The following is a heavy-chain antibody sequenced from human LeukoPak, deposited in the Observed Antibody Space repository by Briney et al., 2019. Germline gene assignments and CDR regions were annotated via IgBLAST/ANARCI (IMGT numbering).Heavy chain of an antibody. Sequence: SETLSLTCTVSGGSISSGSYYWSWIRQPAGKGLEWIGCIYTSGSTNYNPSLKSRVTISVDTSKNQFSLKLSSVTAADTAVYYCARDLDYDFLSGPIKDDAFDIWGQGTMVTVSS. J-gene: IGHJ3*02. D-gene: IGHD3-3*01. CDR3: ARDLDYDFLSGPIKDDAFDI. V-gene: IGHV4-61*02. CDR2: IYTSGST. CDR1: GGSISSGSYY.